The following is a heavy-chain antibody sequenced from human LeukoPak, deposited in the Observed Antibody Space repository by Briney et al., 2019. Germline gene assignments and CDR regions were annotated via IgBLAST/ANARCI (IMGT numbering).Heavy chain of an antibody. J-gene: IGHJ4*02. CDR2: ISGSGGST. V-gene: IGHV3-23*01. CDR1: GFTFSSYA. Sequence: GGSLRLSCAASGFTFSSYAMSWVRQAPGKGLEWVSAISGSGGSTYYADSVKGRFTISRDNSKNTLYLQMNSLRAEDTAVYYCARGARVYSSSWYYFDYWGQGTLVTVSS. D-gene: IGHD6-13*01. CDR3: ARGARVYSSSWYYFDY.